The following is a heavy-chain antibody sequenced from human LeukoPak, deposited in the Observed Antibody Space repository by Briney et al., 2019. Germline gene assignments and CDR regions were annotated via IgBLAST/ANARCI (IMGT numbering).Heavy chain of an antibody. J-gene: IGHJ5*02. V-gene: IGHV4-61*02. Sequence: PSETLSLTCTVSGGSISGGYYYWSWIRQPAGKGLEWIGRIYTSGSTNYNPSLKSRVTIPVDTSKNQFSLKLSSVTAADTAVYYCAREVQYDILTGYYGFDPWGQGTLVTVSS. D-gene: IGHD3-9*01. CDR3: AREVQYDILTGYYGFDP. CDR1: GGSISGGYYY. CDR2: IYTSGST.